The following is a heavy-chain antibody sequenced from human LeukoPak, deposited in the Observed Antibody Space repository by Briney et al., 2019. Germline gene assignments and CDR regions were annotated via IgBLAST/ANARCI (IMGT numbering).Heavy chain of an antibody. Sequence: ASVKVSCKASGYTFTSYAMNWVRQAPGQGLEWMGWINTNTGNPTYAQGFTGRFVFSLDTSVSTAYLQISSLKAEDTAVYYCARDWGLMVYAGDNWFDPWGQGTLVTVSS. CDR3: ARDWGLMVYAGDNWFDP. D-gene: IGHD2-8*01. V-gene: IGHV7-4-1*02. CDR2: INTNTGNP. CDR1: GYTFTSYA. J-gene: IGHJ5*02.